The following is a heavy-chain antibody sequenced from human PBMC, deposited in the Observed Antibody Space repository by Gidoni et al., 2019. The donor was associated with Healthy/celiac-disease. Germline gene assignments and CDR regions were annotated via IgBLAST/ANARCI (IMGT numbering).Heavy chain of an antibody. CDR3: ARGGGDYDILTGLVTYYYYGMDV. V-gene: IGHV1-69*09. D-gene: IGHD3-9*01. Sequence: QVQLVQSGAEVMKPGSSVKVSCKASGGTFSSYAISWVRQAPGQGLEWMGRIIPILGIANYEQKFQGRVTITADKSTSTAYMELSSLRSEDTAVYYGARGGGDYDILTGLVTYYYYGMDVWGQGTTVTVSS. J-gene: IGHJ6*02. CDR2: IIPILGIA. CDR1: GGTFSSYA.